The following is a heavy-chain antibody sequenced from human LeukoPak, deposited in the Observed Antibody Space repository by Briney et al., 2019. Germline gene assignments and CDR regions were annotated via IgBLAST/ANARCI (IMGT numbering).Heavy chain of an antibody. J-gene: IGHJ5*02. Sequence: SETLSLTCTVSGGSISSYYWSWIRQPAGKGLEWIGRIYTSGSTNYNPSLKSRVTMSVDTSKNQFSLKLSSVTAADTAVYYCARGPPYGSGSEFDPWGQGTLVTVSS. CDR3: ARGPPYGSGSEFDP. CDR1: GGSISSYY. CDR2: IYTSGST. D-gene: IGHD3-10*01. V-gene: IGHV4-4*07.